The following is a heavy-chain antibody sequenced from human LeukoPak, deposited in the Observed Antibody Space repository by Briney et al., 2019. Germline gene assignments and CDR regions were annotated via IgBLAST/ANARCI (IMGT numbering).Heavy chain of an antibody. V-gene: IGHV3-21*06. CDR3: ARKIGDYKFDY. Sequence: PGRSLRLSCAASGFTFSTYSMNWVRQAPGKGLEWVSSIIGSSGYVYYVDSVKGRFTISRDNAKNSLYLHMNSLRADDTAVYYCARKIGDYKFDYWGQGVLVTVSS. J-gene: IGHJ4*02. D-gene: IGHD4-17*01. CDR1: GFTFSTYS. CDR2: IIGSSGYV.